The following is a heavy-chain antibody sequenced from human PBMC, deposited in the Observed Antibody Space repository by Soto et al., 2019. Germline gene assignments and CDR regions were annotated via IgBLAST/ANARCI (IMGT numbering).Heavy chain of an antibody. J-gene: IGHJ4*02. V-gene: IGHV1-3*01. CDR1: GYTFTSYG. CDR3: ASRPDLWGGPFDY. D-gene: IGHD3-16*01. CDR2: INPGNGDA. Sequence: QVQLVQSGAEVKKPGASVKVSCKASGYTFTSYGIHWVRQAPGQRLEWMGWINPGNGDAEYSQKFQGRVTLTRDTSASTAYMDLSSLRSEDTAVYYCASRPDLWGGPFDYWGQGTLVTVSS.